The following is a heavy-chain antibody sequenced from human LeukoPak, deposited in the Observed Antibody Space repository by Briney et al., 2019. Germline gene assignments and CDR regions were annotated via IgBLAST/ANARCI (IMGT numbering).Heavy chain of an antibody. CDR3: ASFVDYGGNSL. CDR2: IYYSGST. V-gene: IGHV4-59*01. J-gene: IGHJ4*02. CDR1: GGSISSYY. Sequence: SETLSLTCTVSGGSISSYYWSWIRQPPGKGLEWIGYIYYSGSTNYNPSLKSRVTISVDTSKNQFSLKPSSVTAADTAVYYCASFVDYGGNSLWGQGTLVTVSS. D-gene: IGHD4-23*01.